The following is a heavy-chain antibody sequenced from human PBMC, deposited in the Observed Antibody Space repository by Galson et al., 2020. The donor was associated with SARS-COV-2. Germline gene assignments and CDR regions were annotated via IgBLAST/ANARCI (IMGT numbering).Heavy chain of an antibody. Sequence: ASETLSLTCTVSGGSISRYSWSWIRQPPGKGLEWIGYISHSGNTKYNPSLKSRVIMSVDTSKMQFSLKLDALTAADTAVYYCARHGVNYDSSGYFQLDSWGQGSLVTVSS. V-gene: IGHV4-59*08. D-gene: IGHD3-22*01. CDR3: ARHGVNYDSSGYFQLDS. J-gene: IGHJ5*01. CDR1: GGSISRYS. CDR2: ISHSGNT.